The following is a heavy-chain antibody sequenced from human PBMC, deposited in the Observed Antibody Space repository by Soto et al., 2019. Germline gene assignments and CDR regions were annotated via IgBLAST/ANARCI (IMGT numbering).Heavy chain of an antibody. J-gene: IGHJ6*02. CDR2: ISTRSDI. V-gene: IGHV3-21*01. CDR3: TRRRFGVRGVTTMDV. Sequence: GSLRLSCAASGFTFSGYSMNWVRQAPGKGLEWVASISTRSDIYYADSVKGRFTISRDNAKNSVSLQMNSLRAEDTAVYYCTRRRFGVRGVTTMDVWGPGTTVTVSS. D-gene: IGHD3-10*01. CDR1: GFTFSGYS.